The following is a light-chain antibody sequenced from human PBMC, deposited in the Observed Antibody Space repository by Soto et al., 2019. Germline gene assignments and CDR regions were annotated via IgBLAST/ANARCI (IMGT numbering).Light chain of an antibody. CDR3: QQYGSSPRT. CDR1: QSVSSSY. CDR2: GAS. J-gene: IGKJ4*01. V-gene: IGKV3-20*01. Sequence: ELVLTQSPGTLSLSPGERATLSCRASQSVSSSYLAWYQQKPGQAPRLLIYGASSRATGIPDRFSGSGSGTDFTLTISRLEPEDFAVYYCQQYGSSPRTFGGGTKWISN.